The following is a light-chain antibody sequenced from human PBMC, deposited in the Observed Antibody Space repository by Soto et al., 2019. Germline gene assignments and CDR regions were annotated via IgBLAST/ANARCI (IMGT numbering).Light chain of an antibody. Sequence: QSALTQPRSVSGSPGQSVTVSCTGTSSDVGNYIYVTWYQQHPGKAPKVLIYDVSKRPSGVPDRFSGSKSGNTASLTISGLQAEDEADYYCCSYAGSYTWVFGGGTKVTVL. CDR1: SSDVGNYIY. CDR3: CSYAGSYTWV. J-gene: IGLJ3*02. CDR2: DVS. V-gene: IGLV2-11*01.